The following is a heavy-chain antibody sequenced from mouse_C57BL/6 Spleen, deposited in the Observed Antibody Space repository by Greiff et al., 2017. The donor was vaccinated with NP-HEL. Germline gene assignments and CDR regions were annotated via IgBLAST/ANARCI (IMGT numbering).Heavy chain of an antibody. CDR3: TRETGGYFDY. J-gene: IGHJ2*01. CDR1: GFTFSSYA. CDR2: ISDGGSYT. D-gene: IGHD4-1*01. V-gene: IGHV5-4*01. Sequence: EVHLVESGGGLVKPGGSLKLSCAASGFTFSSYAMSWVRQTPEKRLEWVATISDGGSYTYYPDNVKGRFTISRDNAKNNLYLQMSSLKSEDTAMYYCTRETGGYFDYWGQGTTLTVSS.